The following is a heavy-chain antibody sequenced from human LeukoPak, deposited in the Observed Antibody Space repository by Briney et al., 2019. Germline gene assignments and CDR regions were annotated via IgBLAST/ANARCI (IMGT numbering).Heavy chain of an antibody. D-gene: IGHD1-26*01. V-gene: IGHV3-74*01. CDR2: LSPDGSSS. Sequence: GGSLRLSCAASGFTFSTYWMHRVRQAPGKGLVWVSRLSPDGSSSIYADSVKGRFTVSRDNAKNTLYLQMNSLRADDTAVYYCTRSPSLGGSYWGFDYWGQGTLLTVSS. CDR3: TRSPSLGGSYWGFDY. CDR1: GFTFSTYW. J-gene: IGHJ4*02.